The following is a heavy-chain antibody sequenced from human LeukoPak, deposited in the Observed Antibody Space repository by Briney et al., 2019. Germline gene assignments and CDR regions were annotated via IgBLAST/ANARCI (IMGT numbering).Heavy chain of an antibody. CDR1: EFTFRSYE. CDR2: ISSTGNTI. CDR3: ARGRYCSGHNCYFDY. V-gene: IGHV3-48*03. D-gene: IGHD2-15*01. Sequence: GGSLRLSCAASEFTFRSYEMNWVRQAPGKGLEWISYISSTGNTIYYVDSVQGRFSISRDNAKNSLYLQMNSLRAEDTAVYYCARGRYCSGHNCYFDYWGQGTLVTVSS. J-gene: IGHJ4*02.